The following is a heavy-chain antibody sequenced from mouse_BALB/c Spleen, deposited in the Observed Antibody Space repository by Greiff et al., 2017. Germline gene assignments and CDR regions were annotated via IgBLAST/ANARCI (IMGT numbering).Heavy chain of an antibody. CDR3: AREGKLCGFAY. D-gene: IGHD4-1*01. CDR2: INPGSGGT. V-gene: IGHV1-54*01. Sequence: QVQLKESGAELVRPGTSVKVSCKASGYAFTNYLIEWVKQRPGQGLEWIGVINPGSGGTNYNEKFKGKATLTADKSSSTAYMQLSSLTSDDSAVYFCAREGKLCGFAYWGQETLVTVSA. CDR1: GYAFTNYL. J-gene: IGHJ3*01.